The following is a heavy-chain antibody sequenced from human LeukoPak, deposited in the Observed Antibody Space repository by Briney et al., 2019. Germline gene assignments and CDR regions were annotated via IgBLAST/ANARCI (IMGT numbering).Heavy chain of an antibody. V-gene: IGHV3-23*01. CDR3: AKGPLVVALYNWFDP. J-gene: IGHJ5*02. Sequence: GGSLRLSCAASGFTFSSYAMSWVRQAPGKGLEWVSAISGSGGSTYYADSVKGRFTISRDNSKNTLYLQMNSLRVEDTAVYYCAKGPLVVALYNWFDPWGQGTLVTVSS. CDR1: GFTFSSYA. CDR2: ISGSGGST. D-gene: IGHD2-15*01.